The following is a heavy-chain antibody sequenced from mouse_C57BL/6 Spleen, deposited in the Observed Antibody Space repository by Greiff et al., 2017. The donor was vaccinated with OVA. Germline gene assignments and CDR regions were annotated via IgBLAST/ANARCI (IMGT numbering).Heavy chain of an antibody. J-gene: IGHJ2*01. CDR3: ASPDY. V-gene: IGHV1-26*01. Sequence: VQLQQSGPELVKPGASVKISCKASGYTFTDYYMNWVKQSHGKSLEWIGDINPNNGGTSYNQKFKGKATLTVDKSSSTAYMELRSPTSEDSAVYYCASPDYWGQGTTLTVSS. CDR1: GYTFTDYY. CDR2: INPNNGGT.